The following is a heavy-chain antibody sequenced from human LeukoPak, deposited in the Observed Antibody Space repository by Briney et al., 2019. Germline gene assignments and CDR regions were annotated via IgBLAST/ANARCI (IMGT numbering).Heavy chain of an antibody. V-gene: IGHV3-66*03. J-gene: IGHJ5*02. D-gene: IGHD3/OR15-3a*01. Sequence: RGGSLRLSCAVSGFRVSDYYMSWVRQAPGKGLEWVGLIRDSGEAFYADFARGRFAISRDESENTLYLQMNSLRVEDTAVYFCARDRAANQDWVELDPWGQGTPVIVSS. CDR2: IRDSGEA. CDR3: ARDRAANQDWVELDP. CDR1: GFRVSDYY.